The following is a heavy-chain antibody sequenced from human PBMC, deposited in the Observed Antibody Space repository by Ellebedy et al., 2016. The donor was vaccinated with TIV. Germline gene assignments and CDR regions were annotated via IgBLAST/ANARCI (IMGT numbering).Heavy chain of an antibody. Sequence: GESLKISCAASRFTFSIYWMSWVRQAPGKGLEWVANINQDGSEEYYVDSVSGRFTISRDNSKNSLFLQMNSLRVEDTAMYFCARAVSTGTVDYWGQGTLVIVSS. CDR1: RFTFSIYW. J-gene: IGHJ4*02. CDR2: INQDGSEE. D-gene: IGHD1-1*01. V-gene: IGHV3-7*04. CDR3: ARAVSTGTVDY.